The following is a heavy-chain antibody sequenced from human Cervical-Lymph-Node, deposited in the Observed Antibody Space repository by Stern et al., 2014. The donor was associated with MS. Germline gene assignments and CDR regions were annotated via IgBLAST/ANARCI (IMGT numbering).Heavy chain of an antibody. CDR3: ARDKGYSGYERYYYYGMDV. V-gene: IGHV1-69*01. J-gene: IGHJ6*02. CDR2: IIPIFGTA. CDR1: GGTFSSYA. Sequence: VKMVQSGAEVKKPGSSVKVSCKASGGTFSSYAISWVRQAPGQGLEWMGGIIPIFGTANYAQKFQGRVTITADESTSTAYMELSSLRSEDTAVYYCARDKGYSGYERYYYYGMDVWGQGTTVTVSS. D-gene: IGHD5-12*01.